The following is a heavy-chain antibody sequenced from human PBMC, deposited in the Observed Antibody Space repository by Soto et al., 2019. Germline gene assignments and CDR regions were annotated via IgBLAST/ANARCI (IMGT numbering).Heavy chain of an antibody. V-gene: IGHV3-74*01. CDR3: ARLPGYSTGWTPFDF. D-gene: IGHD6-19*01. Sequence: EVQLVESGGGLVQPGGSLRLSCAASGFTFSNYWMHWVRQAPGKGLVWVSRINSDGSTTSHAASVKGRFTISRDNAKNTLYLQMNSLRAEDTAVYYCARLPGYSTGWTPFDFWGQGTQVTVSS. J-gene: IGHJ4*02. CDR2: INSDGSTT. CDR1: GFTFSNYW.